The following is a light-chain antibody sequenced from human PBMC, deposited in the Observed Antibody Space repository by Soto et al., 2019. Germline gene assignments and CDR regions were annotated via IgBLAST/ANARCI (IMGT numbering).Light chain of an antibody. J-gene: IGKJ1*01. Sequence: DIVVTQSPLSLPVTPGEPASISCRSSQSLLHSNGYNYLDWYLQKPGLSPQLLIYLGSNRASGVPDRFSGSGSGTDFTLRISRVEAEDVGLYYCMQALEAPLTFGQGTKVEI. CDR1: QSLLHSNGYNY. V-gene: IGKV2-28*01. CDR3: MQALEAPLT. CDR2: LGS.